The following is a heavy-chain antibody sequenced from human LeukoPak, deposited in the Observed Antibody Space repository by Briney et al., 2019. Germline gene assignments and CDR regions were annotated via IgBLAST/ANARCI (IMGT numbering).Heavy chain of an antibody. Sequence: SETLSLTCTVSGGSISSSSYYWGWIRQPPGKGLEWIGSIYYSGSTYYNPSLKSRVTTSVDTSKNQFSLKLSSVTAADTAVYYCARQSKEQWLAYYYYYGMDVWGQGTTVTVSS. D-gene: IGHD6-19*01. V-gene: IGHV4-39*01. J-gene: IGHJ6*02. CDR2: IYYSGST. CDR1: GGSISSSSYY. CDR3: ARQSKEQWLAYYYYYGMDV.